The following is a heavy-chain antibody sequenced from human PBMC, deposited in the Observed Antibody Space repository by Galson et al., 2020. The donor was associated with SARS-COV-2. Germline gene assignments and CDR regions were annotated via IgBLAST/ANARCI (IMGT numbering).Heavy chain of an antibody. Sequence: WESVSPGEEMEWVSSISTRNSYTYYVDSVKGRFSISRDNPRNSLYLQMNSLRAEDTAVYYCARDEGIRGYNYGRLYYGMYVRGEGA. CDR2: ISTRNSYT. J-gene: IGHJ6*01. D-gene: IGHD5-18*01. V-gene: IGHV3-21*01. CDR3: ARDEGIRGYNYGRLYYGMYV.